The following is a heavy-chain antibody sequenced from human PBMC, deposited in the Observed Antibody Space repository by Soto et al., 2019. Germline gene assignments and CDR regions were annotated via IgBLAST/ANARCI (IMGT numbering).Heavy chain of an antibody. D-gene: IGHD3-16*02. J-gene: IGHJ4*02. Sequence: QVQLVESGGGVVQPGRTLRFSCAASGFTFNTYGMHWVRQAPGKGLEWVAVISFDEKIQYYADSVKGRFTISRDNSKNTMSLQMDSLRPEDTAVYYCAKVAERSMITFGGVIADWGQGTLVTVSS. CDR2: ISFDEKIQ. CDR1: GFTFNTYG. V-gene: IGHV3-30*18. CDR3: AKVAERSMITFGGVIAD.